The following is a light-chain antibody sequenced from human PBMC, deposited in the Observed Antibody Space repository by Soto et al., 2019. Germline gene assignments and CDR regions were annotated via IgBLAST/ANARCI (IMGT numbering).Light chain of an antibody. CDR3: CSSAPESTYV. V-gene: IGLV2-23*01. CDR1: DSDVGAYNS. CDR2: KST. Sequence: QSVLAQPASVSGSPGQSITISCTGTDSDVGAYNSVSWYQQHPHKAPRLIIYKSTRRPSGISYRFSGSTSGNAASLTISALQADDEADYFCCSSAPESTYVFGTGTKVTVL. J-gene: IGLJ1*01.